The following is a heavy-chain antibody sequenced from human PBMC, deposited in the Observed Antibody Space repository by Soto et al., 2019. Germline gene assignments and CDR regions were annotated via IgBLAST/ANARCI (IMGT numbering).Heavy chain of an antibody. D-gene: IGHD3-3*01. CDR3: VRDRTLLVPTSIDY. Sequence: EVQLVESGGGLVKPGGSLRLSCAASGFTFSSYSMNWVRQAPGKGLEWVSYIDYSGSRTDYADSVKGRFTISRDNAKNSLYLQMYSLRAEDTAIYYCVRDRTLLVPTSIDYWGHGTLVTVSS. V-gene: IGHV3-21*05. CDR2: IDYSGSRT. CDR1: GFTFSSYS. J-gene: IGHJ4*01.